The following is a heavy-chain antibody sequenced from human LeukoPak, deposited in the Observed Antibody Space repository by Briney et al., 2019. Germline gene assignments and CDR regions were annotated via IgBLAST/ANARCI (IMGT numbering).Heavy chain of an antibody. D-gene: IGHD6-13*01. J-gene: IGHJ4*02. CDR3: AKRPRIAAAGTNFDY. Sequence: GGSLRLSCAASGFTFSNYAMSWVRQAPGKGLEWVSAISGSGGNTYYADSVKGRCTITRDNSNNILYPQMNSLKTGDTAVYYCAKRPRIAAAGTNFDYWGQGTLLIVSS. V-gene: IGHV3-23*01. CDR2: ISGSGGNT. CDR1: GFTFSNYA.